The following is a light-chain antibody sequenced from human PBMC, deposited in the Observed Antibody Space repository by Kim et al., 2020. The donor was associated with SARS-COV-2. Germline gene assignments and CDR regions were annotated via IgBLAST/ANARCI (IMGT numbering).Light chain of an antibody. CDR3: QKYDTAPWT. V-gene: IGKV1-27*01. Sequence: AVGGGDTMSWRASHGIRNYLAWYQQKPGEAPKLLIYDASTLQFGVSTRFSGSGAGTEFTLTLSDLQPEDVATYYCQKYDTAPWTFGHGTKVDIK. J-gene: IGKJ1*01. CDR2: DAS. CDR1: HGIRNY.